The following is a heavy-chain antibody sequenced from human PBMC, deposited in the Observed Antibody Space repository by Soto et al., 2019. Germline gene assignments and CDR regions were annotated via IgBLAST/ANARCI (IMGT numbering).Heavy chain of an antibody. D-gene: IGHD3-10*01. V-gene: IGHV4-31*03. CDR2: IYYSGST. Sequence: SETLSLTCTVSGGSISGGGYYWSWIRQHPGKGLEWIGYIYYSGSTYYNPSLKSRVTISVDTSKNQFSLKLSSVTAADTAVYYCARXGVWFGESPLDYYYGMDVWGQGTTVTVS. J-gene: IGHJ6*02. CDR3: ARXGVWFGESPLDYYYGMDV. CDR1: GGSISGGGYY.